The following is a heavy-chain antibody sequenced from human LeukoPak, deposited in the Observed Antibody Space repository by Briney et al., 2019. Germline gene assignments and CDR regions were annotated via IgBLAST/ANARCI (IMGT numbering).Heavy chain of an antibody. Sequence: GGSLRLSCAASGFTFSSYSMNWVRQAPGKGLEWVSSISSSSSYIYYADSVKGRFTISRDNAKNSLYLQMNSLGAEDTAVYYCARDPRYGGNSGGYWGQGTLVTVSS. CDR1: GFTFSSYS. V-gene: IGHV3-21*01. CDR2: ISSSSSYI. D-gene: IGHD4-23*01. CDR3: ARDPRYGGNSGGY. J-gene: IGHJ4*02.